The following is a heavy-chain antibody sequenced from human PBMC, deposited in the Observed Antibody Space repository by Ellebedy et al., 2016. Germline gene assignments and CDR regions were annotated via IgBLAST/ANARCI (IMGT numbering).Heavy chain of an antibody. D-gene: IGHD1-26*01. J-gene: IGHJ4*02. CDR1: GFTSRIYF. Sequence: GESLKISCAASGFTSRIYFMHWVRQAPGKGLVWVSRISRDGSDTIYADSVKGRFTISRDNAKNMVYLQMNSLRVDDTAVYYCARGMGGLSVWGRGTLVTVSS. CDR3: ARGMGGLSV. CDR2: ISRDGSDT. V-gene: IGHV3-74*01.